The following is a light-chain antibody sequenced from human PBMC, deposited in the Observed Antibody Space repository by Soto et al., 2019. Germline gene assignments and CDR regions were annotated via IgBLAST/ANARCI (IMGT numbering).Light chain of an antibody. CDR3: QQYASSPYT. Sequence: EMVVTQSPGPLSLSPGERATLSCRAGQSISSSYLAWYQQKPGQAPRLLIYGASRRATGIPDRFSGRESGTDFTLTITTLEPEDSAVYFCQQYASSPYTFGQGTKV. CDR1: QSISSSY. J-gene: IGKJ2*01. CDR2: GAS. V-gene: IGKV3-20*01.